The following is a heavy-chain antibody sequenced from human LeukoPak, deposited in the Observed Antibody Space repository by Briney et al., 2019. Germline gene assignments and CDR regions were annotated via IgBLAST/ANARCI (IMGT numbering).Heavy chain of an antibody. CDR2: IYYSGST. D-gene: IGHD2-2*01. CDR3: ARGGYCSSTNCYGNDY. CDR1: GGSISSSSYY. J-gene: IGHJ4*02. V-gene: IGHV4-39*07. Sequence: SETLSLTCTVSGGSISSSSYYWGWIRQAPGKGLEWIGSIYYSGSTYYNPSLKSRVTISVDTSKNQFSLKLSSVTAADTAVYYCARGGYCSSTNCYGNDYWGLGTLVTVSS.